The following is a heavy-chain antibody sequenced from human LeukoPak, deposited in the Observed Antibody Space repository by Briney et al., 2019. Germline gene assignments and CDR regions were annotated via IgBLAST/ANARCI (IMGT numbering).Heavy chain of an antibody. CDR2: IYYTGKT. D-gene: IGHD3-10*01. J-gene: IGHJ4*02. Sequence: SETLSLTCTVSGDSVSNGNYYWSWLRQPPGKVLEWIGYIYYTGKTYYNPSLEGRATILVDTSRNHFSVKLSSVTAADTAVYYCARSQNYYGSGDYWSQGTLVTVSS. V-gene: IGHV4-61*03. CDR1: GDSVSNGNYY. CDR3: ARSQNYYGSGDY.